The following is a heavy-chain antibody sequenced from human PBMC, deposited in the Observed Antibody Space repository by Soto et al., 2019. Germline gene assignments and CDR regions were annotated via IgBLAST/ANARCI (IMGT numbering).Heavy chain of an antibody. Sequence: AGGSLRLSCAAPGFTFSSYAMSWVRQAPGKGLEWVSAISGSGGSTYYADSVKGRFTISRDNSKNTLYLQMNSLRAEDTAVYYCAKDPLYSSSSPYYYYYYGMDVWGQGTTVTVSS. CDR2: ISGSGGST. CDR1: GFTFSSYA. D-gene: IGHD6-6*01. CDR3: AKDPLYSSSSPYYYYYYGMDV. V-gene: IGHV3-23*01. J-gene: IGHJ6*02.